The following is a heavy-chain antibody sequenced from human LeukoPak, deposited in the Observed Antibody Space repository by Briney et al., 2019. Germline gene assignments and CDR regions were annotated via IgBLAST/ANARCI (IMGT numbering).Heavy chain of an antibody. CDR3: ARGRCSGGSCYNAFDI. J-gene: IGHJ3*02. Sequence: GGSLRLSCAASGFTFDDYGMSWVRQAPGKGLEWVSGINWNGGSTGYADSVKGRFTISRDNVKNSLYLQMNSLRAEDTALYYCARGRCSGGSCYNAFDIWGQGTMVTVSS. CDR1: GFTFDDYG. CDR2: INWNGGST. V-gene: IGHV3-20*04. D-gene: IGHD2-15*01.